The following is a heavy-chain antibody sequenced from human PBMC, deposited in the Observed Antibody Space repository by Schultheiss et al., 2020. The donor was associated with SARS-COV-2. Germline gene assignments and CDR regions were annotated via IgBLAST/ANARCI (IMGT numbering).Heavy chain of an antibody. CDR1: GGSFSGYY. J-gene: IGHJ6*03. V-gene: IGHV4-34*01. CDR3: ARVHGAWIHYYYYMDV. CDR2: INHSGST. Sequence: SETLSLTCAVYGGSFSGYYWSWIRQPPGKGLEWIGEINHSGSTNYNPSLKSRVTISVDTSKNQFSLKLSSVTAADTAVYYCARVHGAWIHYYYYMDVWGQGTLVTVSS. D-gene: IGHD5-18*01.